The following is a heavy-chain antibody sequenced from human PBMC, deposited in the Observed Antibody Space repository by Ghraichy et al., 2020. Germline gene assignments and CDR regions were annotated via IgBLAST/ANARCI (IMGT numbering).Heavy chain of an antibody. CDR1: GYSFTSYW. D-gene: IGHD3-22*01. Sequence: GGSLRLSCKGSGYSFTSYWISWVRQMPGKSLEWMGRIDPSDSYTNYSPSFQGHVTISADKSISTAYLQWSSLKASDTAMYYCARLADYYDSSGYYFIDYWGQGTLVTVSS. J-gene: IGHJ4*02. CDR3: ARLADYYDSSGYYFIDY. CDR2: IDPSDSYT. V-gene: IGHV5-10-1*01.